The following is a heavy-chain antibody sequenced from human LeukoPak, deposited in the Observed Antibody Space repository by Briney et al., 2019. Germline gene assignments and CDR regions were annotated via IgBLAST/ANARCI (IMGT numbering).Heavy chain of an antibody. CDR1: GYTFTSYY. CDR2: INPSGGST. V-gene: IGHV1-46*01. J-gene: IGHJ4*02. CDR3: ARDSSGLFDY. Sequence: GASVRVSCKASGYTFTSYYMHWVRQAPGQGLEWMGIINPSGGSTSYAQKFQGRVTMTRDTSTSTVYMELSSLRPEDTAVYYCARDSSGLFDYWGQGTLVTVSS. D-gene: IGHD6-19*01.